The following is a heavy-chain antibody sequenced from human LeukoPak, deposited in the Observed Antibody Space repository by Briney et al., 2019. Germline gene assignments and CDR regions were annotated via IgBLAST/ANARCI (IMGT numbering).Heavy chain of an antibody. V-gene: IGHV1-69*13. CDR3: AMPTWIQLWLPWSY. CDR2: IIPIFGTA. Sequence: GASVKVSCKASGGTFSSYAISWVRQAPGQGLEWMGGIIPIFGTANYAQKFQGGVTITADESTSTAYMELSSLRSEDTAVYYCAMPTWIQLWLPWSYWGQGTLVTVSS. J-gene: IGHJ4*02. D-gene: IGHD5-18*01. CDR1: GGTFSSYA.